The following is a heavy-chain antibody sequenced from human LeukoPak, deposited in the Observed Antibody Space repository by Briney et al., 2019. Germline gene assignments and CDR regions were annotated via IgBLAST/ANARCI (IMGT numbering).Heavy chain of an antibody. J-gene: IGHJ3*02. CDR1: GFTFSSYG. CDR3: AKDLIGGPGDYGAFDI. Sequence: GGSLRLSCAASGFTFSSYGMHWVRQAPGKGLEWVAVISYDGSNKYYADSVKGRFTISRDNSKNTLYLQLNSLRAEDTAVYYCAKDLIGGPGDYGAFDIWDQGTMATVTS. V-gene: IGHV3-30*18. D-gene: IGHD4-17*01. CDR2: ISYDGSNK.